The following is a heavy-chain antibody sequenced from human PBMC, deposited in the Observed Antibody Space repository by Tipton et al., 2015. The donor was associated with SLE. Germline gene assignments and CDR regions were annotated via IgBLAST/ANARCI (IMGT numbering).Heavy chain of an antibody. CDR2: VHYRGTS. D-gene: IGHD2-21*01. J-gene: IGHJ4*02. Sequence: TLSLTCDVSGGSLSSRRYYWGWLRQPPGKTLEWIGSVHYRGTSYHNPSLTSRVSVSVDTSKNQFSLKLNSVTAADTAVYFCVRGSYYYFDYWGQGALVTVSS. V-gene: IGHV4-39*07. CDR1: GGSLSSRRYY. CDR3: VRGSYYYFDY.